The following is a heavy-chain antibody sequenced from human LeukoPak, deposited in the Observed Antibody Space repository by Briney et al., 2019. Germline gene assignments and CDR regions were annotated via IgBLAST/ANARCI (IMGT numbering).Heavy chain of an antibody. CDR2: IYSSGTI. V-gene: IGHV4-4*07. J-gene: IGHJ3*02. CDR3: AKSNGYGLIDI. CDR1: GGSISSYY. Sequence: SDTLSLTCTVSGGSISSYYWSWIRQPAGKGLEWIGRIYSSGTITYNPSLQSRVTMSVDTSKNEFSLKMSSVTAADTAVYYCAKSNGYGLIDIWGQGTMVTVSS. D-gene: IGHD3-22*01.